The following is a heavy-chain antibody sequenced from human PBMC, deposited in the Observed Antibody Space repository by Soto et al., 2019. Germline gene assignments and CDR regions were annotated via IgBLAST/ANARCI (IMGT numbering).Heavy chain of an antibody. D-gene: IGHD3-9*01. CDR1: GFTLSSYD. J-gene: IGHJ6*02. CDR2: IGSGGDT. Sequence: EVQLVESGGGLVQPGGSLRLSCAASGFTLSSYDIHWVRQATGEGLAWVSGIGSGGDTHYADSVKGRFIISREDGKNSWYLQMNNLRVGYTAVYYCTRKTPPTGMEVWGQGATVTVSS. CDR3: TRKTPPTGMEV. V-gene: IGHV3-13*01.